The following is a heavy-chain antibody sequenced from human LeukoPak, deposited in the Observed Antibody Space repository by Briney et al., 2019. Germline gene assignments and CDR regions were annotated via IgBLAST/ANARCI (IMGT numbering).Heavy chain of an antibody. V-gene: IGHV1-18*04. CDR3: VREGGSSGYYYFQY. CDR1: GYRFISNY. D-gene: IGHD3-22*01. CDR2: ISAYYGTT. Sequence: EASVKVSCKASGYRFISNYIQWVRQAPGQGLEWMGWISAYYGTTDYAQKLQGRVTMTTDTPTSTAYVELRSLRSDDTAVYFCVREGGSSGYYYFQYWGQGTLVTVSS. J-gene: IGHJ1*01.